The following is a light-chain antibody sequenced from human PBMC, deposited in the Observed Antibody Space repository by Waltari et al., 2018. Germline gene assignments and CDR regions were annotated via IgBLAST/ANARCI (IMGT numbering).Light chain of an antibody. V-gene: IGKV1-39*01. CDR2: AAS. CDR3: QQNYDVPYT. Sequence: DIQMTQSPSSLSASIGDRVTISCRGRQTMRDYVHWYQHKPGKAPKLLIYAASNLQSGVPSRFSGSGFGTDFTLTINPLQPEDFAVYYCQQNYDVPYTFGQGTRVDIK. J-gene: IGKJ2*01. CDR1: QTMRDY.